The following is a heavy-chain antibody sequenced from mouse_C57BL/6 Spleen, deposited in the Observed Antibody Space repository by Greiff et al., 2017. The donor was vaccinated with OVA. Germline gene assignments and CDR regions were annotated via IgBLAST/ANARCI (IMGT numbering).Heavy chain of an antibody. CDR2: IHYDASSI. CDR3: ARDSPFDY. J-gene: IGHJ2*01. CDR1: GFTFSDYY. V-gene: IGHV5-16*01. Sequence: DVMLVESEGGLVQPGSSLKLSCTASGFTFSDYYMAWVRQAPEKGLEWVANIHYDASSISYLASLKSRFIISRAHAQNLLYLQMSRLKAEDTATYYCARDSPFDYWGQGTTLTVSS. D-gene: IGHD6-2*01.